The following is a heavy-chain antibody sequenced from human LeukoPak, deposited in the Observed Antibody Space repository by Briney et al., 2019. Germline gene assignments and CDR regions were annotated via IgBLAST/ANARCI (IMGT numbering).Heavy chain of an antibody. CDR3: ARENVEMATIPRAFDI. J-gene: IGHJ3*02. D-gene: IGHD5-24*01. CDR1: GGSISSYY. V-gene: IGHV4-59*01. Sequence: SETLSLTCTVSGGSISSYYRSWIRQPPGKGLEWIGYIYYSGSTNYNPSLKSRVTISVDTSKNQFSLKLSSVTAADTAVYYCARENVEMATIPRAFDIWGQGTMVTVSS. CDR2: IYYSGST.